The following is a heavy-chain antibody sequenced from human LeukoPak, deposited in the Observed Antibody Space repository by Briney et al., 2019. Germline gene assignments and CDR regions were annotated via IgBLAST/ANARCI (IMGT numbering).Heavy chain of an antibody. CDR1: GFTFSSYE. D-gene: IGHD6-6*01. Sequence: PGGSLRLSCAASGFTFSSYEMNWVRQAPGKGLEWVSYISGSRGAIYYARSVKGRFTISRDNSKNTLYLQMNNLRAEDTAIYYCAKTGLYSSSSRGYFDYWGQGTLVTVSS. CDR2: ISGSRGAI. CDR3: AKTGLYSSSSRGYFDY. V-gene: IGHV3-48*03. J-gene: IGHJ4*02.